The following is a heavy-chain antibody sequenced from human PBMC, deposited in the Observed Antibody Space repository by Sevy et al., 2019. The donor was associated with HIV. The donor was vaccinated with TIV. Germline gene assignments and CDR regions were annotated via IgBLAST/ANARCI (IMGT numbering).Heavy chain of an antibody. CDR2: ISSTSSYI. CDR3: AREAQVVGVDLDF. CDR1: GFTFSSHS. D-gene: IGHD1-26*01. J-gene: IGHJ4*02. Sequence: GGSLRLSCAASGFTFSSHSMNWVRQAPGKGLEWVASISSTSSYIYHADSVKGRFTVSRDNAKNSLFLQMNNLRVDDTAVYYRAREAQVVGVDLDFWGQGTLVTVSS. V-gene: IGHV3-21*01.